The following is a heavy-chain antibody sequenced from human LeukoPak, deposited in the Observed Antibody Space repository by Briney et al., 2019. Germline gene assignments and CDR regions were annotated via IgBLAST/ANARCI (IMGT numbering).Heavy chain of an antibody. V-gene: IGHV4-30-4*01. CDR1: GGSISSGDYY. CDR3: AKDGKSYDILTGYYPRRGMDV. D-gene: IGHD3-9*01. Sequence: SETLSLTCTVSGGSISSGDYYWSWIRQPPGKGLEWIGYIYYSGGTYYSPSLKGRVTISVDTSKNQFSLKLSSVTAADTAVYYCAKDGKSYDILTGYYPRRGMDVWGQGTTVTVSS. CDR2: IYYSGGT. J-gene: IGHJ6*02.